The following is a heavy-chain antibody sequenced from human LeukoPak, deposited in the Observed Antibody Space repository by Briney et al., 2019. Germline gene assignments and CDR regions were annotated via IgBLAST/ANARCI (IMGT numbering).Heavy chain of an antibody. CDR1: GGSISSSSYY. D-gene: IGHD2-15*01. V-gene: IGHV4-39*07. Sequence: SETLSLTCTASGGSISSSSYYWGWIRQPPGKGLEWIGSIYYSGSTYYNPSLKSRVTISVDTSKNQFSLKLSSVTAADTAVYYCARGGGRGGRYCSGGSCYSPFDYWGQGTLVTVSS. J-gene: IGHJ4*02. CDR2: IYYSGST. CDR3: ARGGGRGGRYCSGGSCYSPFDY.